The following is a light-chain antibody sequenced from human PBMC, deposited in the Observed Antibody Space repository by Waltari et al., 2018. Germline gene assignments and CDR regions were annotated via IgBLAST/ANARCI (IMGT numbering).Light chain of an antibody. CDR2: DVN. Sequence: QPALTQPASVSGSPGQSITIPSTGTSGYVGGYTYVSRYQHHPGKAPKLIIYDVNKRPSGVSNRFSGSKSGNTASLTISGLQADDEADYYCNSYTGSSTSVLFGGGTKLTVL. CDR1: SGYVGGYTY. CDR3: NSYTGSSTSVL. V-gene: IGLV2-14*03. J-gene: IGLJ3*02.